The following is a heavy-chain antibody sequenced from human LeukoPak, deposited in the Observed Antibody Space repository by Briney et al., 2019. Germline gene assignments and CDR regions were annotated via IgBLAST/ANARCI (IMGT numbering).Heavy chain of an antibody. D-gene: IGHD3-22*01. CDR3: ARVSITMIVVVTYYFDY. CDR1: GFTFSSYW. V-gene: IGHV3-7*01. Sequence: PGGSLRLSCAASGFTFSSYWMSWVRQAPGKGLEGVANIKQDGSEKYYVDSVKGRFTISRDNAKNSLYLQMNSLRAEDTAVYYCARVSITMIVVVTYYFDYWGQGTLVTVSS. CDR2: IKQDGSEK. J-gene: IGHJ4*02.